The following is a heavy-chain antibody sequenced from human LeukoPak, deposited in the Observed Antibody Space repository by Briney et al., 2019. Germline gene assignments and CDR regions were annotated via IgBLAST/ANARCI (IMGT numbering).Heavy chain of an antibody. CDR3: AAYYYDSSGYWPFDY. V-gene: IGHV3-23*01. CDR2: ISGSGGST. D-gene: IGHD3-22*01. Sequence: GGSLRLSCAASGFTFSSYAMSWVRQAPGKGLEWVSAISGSGGSTYYADSVKGRLTISRDNSKNTLYLQMNSLRAEDTAVYYCAAYYYDSSGYWPFDYWGQGTLVTVSS. J-gene: IGHJ4*02. CDR1: GFTFSSYA.